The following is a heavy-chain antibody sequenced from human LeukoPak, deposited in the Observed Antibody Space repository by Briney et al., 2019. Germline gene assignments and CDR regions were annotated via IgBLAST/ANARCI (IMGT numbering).Heavy chain of an antibody. CDR1: GFTFSSYT. CDR2: TSETSIYI. J-gene: IGHJ4*02. CDR3: ARSYYDSSGYPHSDLDY. Sequence: PGGSLRLSCAGSGFTFSSYTMNWVRHAPGKGLEWVSSTSETSIYINYADSVKGRFTISRDNAKYSLYLQMTSLRAEDTAVYYCARSYYDSSGYPHSDLDYWGQGTLVTVSS. V-gene: IGHV3-21*01. D-gene: IGHD3-22*01.